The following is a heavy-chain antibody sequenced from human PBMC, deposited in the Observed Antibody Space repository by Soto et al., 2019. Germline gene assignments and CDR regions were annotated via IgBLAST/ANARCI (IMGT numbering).Heavy chain of an antibody. CDR3: ARDRHCSGGSCLFVYYMEV. CDR2: ISSSSSTI. CDR1: GFTFSSYS. V-gene: IGHV3-48*01. D-gene: IGHD2-15*01. Sequence: PGGSLRLSCAASGFTFSSYSMNWVRQAPGKGLEWVSYISSSSSTIYYADSVKGRFTISRDNAKNSLYLQMNSLRAEDTAVYYCARDRHCSGGSCLFVYYMEVWGKGTTVTVSS. J-gene: IGHJ6*03.